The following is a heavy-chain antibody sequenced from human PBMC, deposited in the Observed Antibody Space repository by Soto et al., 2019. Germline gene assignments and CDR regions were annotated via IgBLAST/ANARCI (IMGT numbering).Heavy chain of an antibody. V-gene: IGHV4-34*01. CDR2: INHSGST. D-gene: IGHD3-16*01. CDR3: ARGAVGGAFDI. J-gene: IGHJ3*02. CDR1: GGSFSGYY. Sequence: QVQLQQWGAGLLKPSETLSLTCAVYGGSFSGYYWSWIRQPPGKGLEWIGEINHSGSTNYNPSLKRRVTRSIDTSKNQVSLKLSSVTAADTAVYYGARGAVGGAFDIWGQGTMVTVSS.